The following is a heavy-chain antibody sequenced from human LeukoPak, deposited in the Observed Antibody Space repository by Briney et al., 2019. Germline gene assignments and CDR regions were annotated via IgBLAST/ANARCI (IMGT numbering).Heavy chain of an antibody. CDR2: ISSSSSYI. D-gene: IGHD5-18*01. V-gene: IGHV3-21*04. Sequence: PGGSLRLSCAASGFTFSSYSMNWVRQAPGKGLEWVSSISSSSSYIYYADSVKGRFTISRDNAKNSLYLQMNSLRAEDTAVYYCGKSLGEIQLWPWGEGDDYWGQETLVTVS. CDR1: GFTFSSYS. J-gene: IGHJ4*02. CDR3: GKSLGEIQLWPWGEGDDY.